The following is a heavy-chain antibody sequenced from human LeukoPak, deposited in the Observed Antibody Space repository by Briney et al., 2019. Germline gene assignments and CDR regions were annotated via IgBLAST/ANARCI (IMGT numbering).Heavy chain of an antibody. J-gene: IGHJ6*03. CDR2: ISGSGGST. CDR1: GFTFSSYA. D-gene: IGHD3-16*01. Sequence: PGGSLRLSCAASGFTFSSYAMSWVRQAPGKGLEWVSAISGSGGSTYYADSVKGRFTISRDNSKNTLYLQMNSLRAEDTAVYYCASGGLEDSYYYMDVWGKGTTVTVSS. CDR3: ASGGLEDSYYYMDV. V-gene: IGHV3-23*01.